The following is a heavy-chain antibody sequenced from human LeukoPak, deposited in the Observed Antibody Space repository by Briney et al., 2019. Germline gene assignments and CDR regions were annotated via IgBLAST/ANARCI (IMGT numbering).Heavy chain of an antibody. CDR3: ASESGYSGYDSGVVDY. CDR2: IIPIFGTT. V-gene: IGHV1-69*05. CDR1: GGTFSSYA. J-gene: IGHJ4*02. D-gene: IGHD5-12*01. Sequence: SVKVSCKASGGTFSSYAISWVRQAPGQGLEWMGGIIPIFGTTNYAQKFQGRVTITTDESTSTAYMELSSLRSEDTAVYYCASESGYSGYDSGVVDYWGQGTLVTVSS.